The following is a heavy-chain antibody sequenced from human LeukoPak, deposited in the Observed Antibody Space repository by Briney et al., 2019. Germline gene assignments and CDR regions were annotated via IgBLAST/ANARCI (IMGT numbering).Heavy chain of an antibody. CDR1: GGTFSSYA. V-gene: IGHV1-69*13. D-gene: IGHD2-15*01. CDR3: ARERAWWPQYYFDY. CDR2: IIPIFGTA. J-gene: IGHJ4*02. Sequence: ASVKVSCKASGGTFSSYAISWVRQAPGQGLEWVGGIIPIFGTANYAQKFQGRVTITADESTSTAYMELSSLRSEDTAVYYCARERAWWPQYYFDYWGQGTLVTVSS.